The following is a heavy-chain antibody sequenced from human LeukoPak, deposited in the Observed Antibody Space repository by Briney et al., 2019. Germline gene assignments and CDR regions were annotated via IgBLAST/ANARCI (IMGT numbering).Heavy chain of an antibody. CDR2: ISSSGSTI. D-gene: IGHD3-10*01. Sequence: GSRRLSCAASGFTFSSYEMNWVRQAPGKGLEWVSYISSSGSTIYYADSVKGRFTISRDNAKNSLYLQMNSLRAEDTAVYYCARDSQSSGIDYWGQGTLVTVSS. CDR3: ARDSQSSGIDY. J-gene: IGHJ4*02. CDR1: GFTFSSYE. V-gene: IGHV3-48*03.